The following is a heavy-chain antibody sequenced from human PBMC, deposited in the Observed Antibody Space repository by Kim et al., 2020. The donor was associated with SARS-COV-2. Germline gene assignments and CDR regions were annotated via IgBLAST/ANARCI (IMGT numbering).Heavy chain of an antibody. Sequence: NPSLKSRFAISVDTSKNQFSLRLSSVTAADTAVYYCARLYCSGGSCDFDYWGQGTLVTVSS. D-gene: IGHD2-15*01. CDR3: ARLYCSGGSCDFDY. V-gene: IGHV4-59*08. J-gene: IGHJ4*02.